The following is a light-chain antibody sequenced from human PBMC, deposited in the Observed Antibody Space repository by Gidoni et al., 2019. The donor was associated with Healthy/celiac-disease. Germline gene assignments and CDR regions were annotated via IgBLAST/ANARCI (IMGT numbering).Light chain of an antibody. CDR2: LGS. V-gene: IGKV2-28*01. CDR3: MQALQTPT. CDR1: QSLLHSNGYNY. Sequence: SCRSSQSLLHSNGYNYLDWYLQKPGQSPQLLIYLGSNRASGVPDRFSGSGSGTDFTLKISRVEAEDVGVYYCMQALQTPTFGQGTKVEIK. J-gene: IGKJ1*01.